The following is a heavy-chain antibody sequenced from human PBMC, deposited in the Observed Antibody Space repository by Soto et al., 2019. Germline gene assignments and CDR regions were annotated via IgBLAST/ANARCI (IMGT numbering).Heavy chain of an antibody. CDR3: AWHGDSYYFDY. CDR2: IYYSGST. D-gene: IGHD4-17*01. Sequence: SETLSLTCTVSGGSISSSSYYWGWIRQPPGKGLEWIGSIYYSGSTYYNPSLKSRVTISVDTSKNQFSLKLSSVTAADTAVYYCAWHGDSYYFDYWGQGTLVTVSS. J-gene: IGHJ4*02. CDR1: GGSISSSSYY. V-gene: IGHV4-39*01.